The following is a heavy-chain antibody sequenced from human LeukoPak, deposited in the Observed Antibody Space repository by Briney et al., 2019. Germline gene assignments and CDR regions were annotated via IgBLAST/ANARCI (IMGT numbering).Heavy chain of an antibody. D-gene: IGHD5-24*01. Sequence: PGGSLRLSCVASGFPFSSYGMTWVRQAPGKGLEWVANIKQDGSKKSYVDSVKGRFTISRDNAKNSLYLQMNSLRAEDTAIYYCTRVGYIDDGIDYWGQGTLVTVSS. CDR2: IKQDGSKK. J-gene: IGHJ4*02. V-gene: IGHV3-7*04. CDR1: GFPFSSYG. CDR3: TRVGYIDDGIDY.